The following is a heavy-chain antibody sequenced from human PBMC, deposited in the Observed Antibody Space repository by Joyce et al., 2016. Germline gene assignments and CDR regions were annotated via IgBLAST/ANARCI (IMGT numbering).Heavy chain of an antibody. CDR2: LSSSSSYI. Sequence: EVQLVESGGGLVKPGGSLRLSCAASGFTFSSYRISWVRQAPGKVLEWVSSLSSSSSYIKYTDSVKGRFTISRDNAKNSLYLQMNSLRVEDTAVYYCARSSYTNGIFDYWGQGTLVTVSS. J-gene: IGHJ4*02. CDR3: ARSSYTNGIFDY. V-gene: IGHV3-21*01. CDR1: GFTFSSYR. D-gene: IGHD2-8*01.